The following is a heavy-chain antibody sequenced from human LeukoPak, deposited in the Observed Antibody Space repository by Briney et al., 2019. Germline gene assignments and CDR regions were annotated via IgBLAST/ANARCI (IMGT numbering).Heavy chain of an antibody. CDR2: ITGTGGST. V-gene: IGHV3-23*01. J-gene: IGHJ3*02. D-gene: IGHD6-19*01. CDR3: AKVRDTRDWYKDAFDT. Sequence: GGSLRLSCAASGFTFTSYAMSWVRQAPGKGLEWVSAITGTGGSTYYAASVKGRFTVSRDNSKNTLYLQMSSLRAEDTAMYYCAKVRDTRDWYKDAFDTWGQGTRVTVSS. CDR1: GFTFTSYA.